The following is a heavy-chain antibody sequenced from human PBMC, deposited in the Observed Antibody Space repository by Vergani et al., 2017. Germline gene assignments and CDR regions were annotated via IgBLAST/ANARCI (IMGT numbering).Heavy chain of an antibody. CDR3: ASGVGDYDDSSGYYATLDY. CDR2: ISSSSSYI. J-gene: IGHJ4*02. V-gene: IGHV3-21*01. D-gene: IGHD3-22*01. Sequence: EVQLVESGGGLVKPGGSLRLSCAASGFTFSSYSMNWVRQAPGKGLEWVSSISSSSSYIYYADSVKGRFTISRDNAKNSLYLQMNSLRAEDTAVYYCASGVGDYDDSSGYYATLDYWGQGTLVTVSS. CDR1: GFTFSSYS.